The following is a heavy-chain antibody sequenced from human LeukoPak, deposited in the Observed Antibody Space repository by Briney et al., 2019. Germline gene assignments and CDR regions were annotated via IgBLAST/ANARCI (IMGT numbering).Heavy chain of an antibody. CDR1: GFTVSSNY. V-gene: IGHV3-66*01. J-gene: IGHJ4*02. CDR2: IYSGGST. CDR3: ARSLERITIFGVVIPNFDY. Sequence: GGSLRLSCAASGFTVSSNYMSWVRQAPGKGLEWVSVIYSGGSTYYADSVKGGFTISRDNSKNTLYLQMNSLRAEDTAVYYCARSLERITIFGVVIPNFDYWGQGTLVTVSS. D-gene: IGHD3-3*01.